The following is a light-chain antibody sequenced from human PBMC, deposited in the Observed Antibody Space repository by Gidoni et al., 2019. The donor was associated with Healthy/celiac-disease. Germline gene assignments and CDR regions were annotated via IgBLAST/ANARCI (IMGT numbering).Light chain of an antibody. Sequence: PPVSLGERANINCKSSQSVLYSSKTKNYLALYQQKPGQPPKMLIYWSSTRDSGVPDRFSGRGSGTDFPLTISSLQAEDVAFYYCQQYYSTPHTFGHVTKLDIK. V-gene: IGKV4-1*01. CDR2: WSS. CDR1: QSVLYSSKTKNY. CDR3: QQYYSTPHT. J-gene: IGKJ2*01.